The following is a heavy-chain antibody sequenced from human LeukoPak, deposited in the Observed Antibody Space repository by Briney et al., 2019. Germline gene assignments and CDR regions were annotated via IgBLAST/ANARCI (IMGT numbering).Heavy chain of an antibody. D-gene: IGHD6-13*01. J-gene: IGHJ5*02. Sequence: GESLKISCKGSGYSFTSYWIGWVRQMPGKGLEWMGIIYPGDSDTRYSPSFQGQVTISADKSISTAYLQWSSLKASDTAMYYCARGHSSSWYPLNWFDPWGQGTLVTVSS. V-gene: IGHV5-51*01. CDR2: IYPGDSDT. CDR3: ARGHSSSWYPLNWFDP. CDR1: GYSFTSYW.